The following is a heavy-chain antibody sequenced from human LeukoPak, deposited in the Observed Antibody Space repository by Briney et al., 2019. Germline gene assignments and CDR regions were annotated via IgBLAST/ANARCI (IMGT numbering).Heavy chain of an antibody. D-gene: IGHD3-10*01. J-gene: IGHJ4*02. CDR2: ISGSGGST. CDR3: AKRYYGSATYYAFDY. V-gene: IGHV3-23*01. Sequence: GGSLRLSCAASGFTFSSYAMSWVRQAPGKGLEWVSVISGSGGSTYYADPVKGRFTISRDNSKNTLYLHMNSLRGEDTAVYYCAKRYYGSATYYAFDYWGQGTLVTVSS. CDR1: GFTFSSYA.